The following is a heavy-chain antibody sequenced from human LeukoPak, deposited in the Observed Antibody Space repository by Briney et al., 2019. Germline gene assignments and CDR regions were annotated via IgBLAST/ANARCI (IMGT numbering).Heavy chain of an antibody. CDR3: ARVDLGRGSGSSY. Sequence: GGSLSLSCAASGFTFSSYEMNWVRQAPGKGLEWVSYISSSGSTIYYADFVKGRFTISRDNAENSLYLQMNSLRAEDTAVYYCARVDLGRGSGSSYWGQGTLVTVSS. V-gene: IGHV3-48*03. CDR1: GFTFSSYE. D-gene: IGHD3-10*01. J-gene: IGHJ4*02. CDR2: ISSSGSTI.